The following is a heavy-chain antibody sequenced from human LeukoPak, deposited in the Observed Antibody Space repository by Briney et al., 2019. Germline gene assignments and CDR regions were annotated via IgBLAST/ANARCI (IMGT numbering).Heavy chain of an antibody. CDR1: GGSISSYY. Sequence: SETLSLTCTVSGGSISSYYWSWIRQPPGKGLEWIGYIYYSGSTNYNPSLKSRVTISVDTSKNQFSLKLSSVTAADTAVYYCARDAFNSGSYGGIDYWGQGTLVTVSS. CDR2: IYYSGST. CDR3: ARDAFNSGSYGGIDY. J-gene: IGHJ4*02. D-gene: IGHD1-26*01. V-gene: IGHV4-59*01.